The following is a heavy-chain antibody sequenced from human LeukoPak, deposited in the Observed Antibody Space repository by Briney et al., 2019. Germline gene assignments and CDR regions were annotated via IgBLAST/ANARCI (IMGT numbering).Heavy chain of an antibody. CDR3: AREGDSSSSGCDY. V-gene: IGHV3-33*01. CDR2: IWYDGSNK. CDR1: GFTFSSYG. Sequence: GGSLRLSCAASGFTFSSYGMHWVRRAPGKGLEWVAVIWYDGSNKYYADSVKGRFTISRDNSKNTLYLQMNSLRAEDTAVYYCAREGDSSSSGCDYWGQGTLVTVSS. D-gene: IGHD6-6*01. J-gene: IGHJ4*02.